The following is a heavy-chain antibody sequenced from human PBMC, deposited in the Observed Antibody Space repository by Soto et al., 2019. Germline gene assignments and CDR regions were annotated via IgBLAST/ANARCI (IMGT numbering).Heavy chain of an antibody. CDR1: GFTFSDYY. J-gene: IGHJ6*02. CDR2: LSPTGSTI. V-gene: IGHV3-11*01. D-gene: IGHD3-16*01. Sequence: GGSLRLSCAASGFTFSDYYMSWLRQAPGKGLEWVTYLSPTGSTIYYADSVKGRFTISRDNAKNSLYLQMNSLRAEDTAMYYSARHVEVVSRFVGSGGMDVRGPGTTLNVSS. CDR3: ARHVEVVSRFVGSGGMDV.